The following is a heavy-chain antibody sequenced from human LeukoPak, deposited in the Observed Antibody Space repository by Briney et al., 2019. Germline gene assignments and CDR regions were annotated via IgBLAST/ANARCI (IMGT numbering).Heavy chain of an antibody. CDR1: GFTFSTYA. D-gene: IGHD5-18*01. Sequence: GGSLRLSCAASGFTFSTYAMHWVRQAPGKGLEWVAVIPYDGSNKYYADSVKGRFTISRENSKNRLYLQMNSLRAEDTAVYYCARDLSGIAGYTYGRGIDYWGQGTLVTVSS. J-gene: IGHJ4*02. V-gene: IGHV3-30*04. CDR3: ARDLSGIAGYTYGRGIDY. CDR2: IPYDGSNK.